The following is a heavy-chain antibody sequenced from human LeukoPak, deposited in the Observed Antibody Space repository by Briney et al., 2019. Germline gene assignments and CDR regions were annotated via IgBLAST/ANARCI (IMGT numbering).Heavy chain of an antibody. D-gene: IGHD6-25*01. CDR3: AKKRVDDRPPLH. CDR1: GFTLSNYA. CDR2: ITGSGGST. J-gene: IGHJ4*02. Sequence: GGSLRLSCVASGFTLSNYAMSWVRQAPGKGLEWVSGITGSGGSTYYADSVKGRFTISRDNSKSTLYLQMNSLRDDDTAVYYCAKKRVDDRPPLHWGQGTLVTVSS. V-gene: IGHV3-23*01.